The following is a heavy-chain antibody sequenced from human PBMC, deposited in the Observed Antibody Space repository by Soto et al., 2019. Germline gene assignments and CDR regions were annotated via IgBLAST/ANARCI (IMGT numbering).Heavy chain of an antibody. V-gene: IGHV4-59*01. Sequence: SETLSLTCAVYGGSFSSYYWSWIRQPPGKGLEWIGYIYYSGSTNYNPSLKSRVTISVDTSKNQFSLKLSSVTAADTAVYYCARGADYYGSGSSNYYYYMDVWGKGTTVTVSS. D-gene: IGHD3-10*01. CDR2: IYYSGST. CDR1: GGSFSSYY. CDR3: ARGADYYGSGSSNYYYYMDV. J-gene: IGHJ6*03.